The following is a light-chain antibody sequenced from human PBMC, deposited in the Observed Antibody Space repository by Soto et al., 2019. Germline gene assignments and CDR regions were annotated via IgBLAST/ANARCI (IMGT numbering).Light chain of an antibody. Sequence: EIVLTQSPGTLSLSPGERATLSCRASQSVSNNYLAWYQQKPGQAPRLLIYGAASRATGIPDRFSGSGSGTDFTLTISRLEPEDSAVYYCQQYASSPPRTFGGGTKVEIK. CDR3: QQYASSPPRT. J-gene: IGKJ4*01. V-gene: IGKV3-20*01. CDR1: QSVSNNY. CDR2: GAA.